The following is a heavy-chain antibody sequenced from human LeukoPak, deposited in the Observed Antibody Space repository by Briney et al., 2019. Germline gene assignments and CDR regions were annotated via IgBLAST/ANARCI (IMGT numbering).Heavy chain of an antibody. Sequence: VASVKVSCKASGYTFTSYDINWVRQATGQGLEWMGWMNPNSGNTGYAQKFQGRVTMTRNTSVSTAYMELSSLRSEDTAVYYCARDGLEWLEYGMDVWGQGTTVTVSS. CDR3: ARDGLEWLEYGMDV. J-gene: IGHJ6*02. CDR2: MNPNSGNT. CDR1: GYTFTSYD. D-gene: IGHD3-3*01. V-gene: IGHV1-8*01.